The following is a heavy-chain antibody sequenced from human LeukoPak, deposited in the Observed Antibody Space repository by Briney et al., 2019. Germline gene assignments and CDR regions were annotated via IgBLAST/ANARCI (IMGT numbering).Heavy chain of an antibody. CDR1: GFTFSSYA. V-gene: IGHV3-23*01. CDR2: ISGSGGST. CDR3: ARDNELWGAAGYFDY. Sequence: PGGSLRLSCAASGFTFSSYAMSWVRQAPGKGLEWVSAISGSGGSTYYADSVKGRFTISRDNSENTLYLQMNSLRAEDTAVYCCARDNELWGAAGYFDYWGQGTLVTVSS. J-gene: IGHJ4*02. D-gene: IGHD2-21*01.